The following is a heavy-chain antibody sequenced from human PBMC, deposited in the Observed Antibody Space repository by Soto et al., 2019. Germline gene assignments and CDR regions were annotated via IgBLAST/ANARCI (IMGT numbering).Heavy chain of an antibody. Sequence: EVQLLESGGGLVQPGGSLRLSCAASGFTFSTYAMSWVRQAPGKGLEWVSAISGSGGSTYYADSVKGRFTISRDNSKNTLYLQMNSLRAEDTAVHYCAKTHMVRGVIIIFPPYYFDYWGQGTLVTVSS. CDR3: AKTHMVRGVIIIFPPYYFDY. CDR1: GFTFSTYA. J-gene: IGHJ4*02. V-gene: IGHV3-23*01. CDR2: ISGSGGST. D-gene: IGHD3-10*01.